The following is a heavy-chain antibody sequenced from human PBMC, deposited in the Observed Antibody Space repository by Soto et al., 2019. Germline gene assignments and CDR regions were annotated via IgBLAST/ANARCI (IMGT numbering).Heavy chain of an antibody. Sequence: PGESLKISCKVSCYSFTSYWISWLRQMPGKVLEWMGRIDPSDSYTNYSPSFQGHVTISADKSISTAYLQWSSLKASDTAMYYCARLPDYYGSGSYKRGAFDIWGQGTMVNVSS. J-gene: IGHJ3*02. CDR2: IDPSDSYT. CDR1: CYSFTSYW. V-gene: IGHV5-10-1*01. CDR3: ARLPDYYGSGSYKRGAFDI. D-gene: IGHD3-10*01.